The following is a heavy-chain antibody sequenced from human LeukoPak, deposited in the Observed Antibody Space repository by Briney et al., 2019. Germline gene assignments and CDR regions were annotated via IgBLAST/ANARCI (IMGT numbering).Heavy chain of an antibody. V-gene: IGHV3-30*18. Sequence: PGGSLRLSCAPSGFTFSNYEMNWVRQAPGKGLEWVAVISYDGSNKYYADSVKGRFTISRDNSKNTLYLQMNSLRAEDTAVYYCAKYSSSWYTDYWGQGTLVTVSS. CDR3: AKYSSSWYTDY. J-gene: IGHJ4*02. D-gene: IGHD6-13*01. CDR2: ISYDGSNK. CDR1: GFTFSNYE.